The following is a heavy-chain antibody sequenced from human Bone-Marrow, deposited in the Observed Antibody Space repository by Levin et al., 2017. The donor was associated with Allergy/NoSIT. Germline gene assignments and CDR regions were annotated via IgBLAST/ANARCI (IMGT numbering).Heavy chain of an antibody. CDR1: GGSISSSTFF. J-gene: IGHJ4*02. V-gene: IGHV4-39*07. CDR3: ARSPDTAMAPHYFDY. D-gene: IGHD5-18*01. CDR2: VSYSGHT. Sequence: NPSETLSLTCTVSGGSISSSTFFWGWIRLAPGRGPEWIGSVSYSGHTYVNPSLNSRVTMSLDTPLNQVSLNLMSVTAADTAVYHCARSPDTAMAPHYFDYWAQGTLVTVSS.